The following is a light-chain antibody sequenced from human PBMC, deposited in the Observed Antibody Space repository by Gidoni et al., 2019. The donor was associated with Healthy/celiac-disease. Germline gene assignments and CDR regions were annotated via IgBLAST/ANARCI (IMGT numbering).Light chain of an antibody. J-gene: IGLJ2*01. V-gene: IGLV2-14*03. CDR1: ISDVGGYNY. Sequence: QSALTQPASVSGSPGQSITISCTGTISDVGGYNYVSWYQQKPGKAPKLMIYDVSNRPSVVSNRFSGSKSGNTASLTISGLQAEDEADYYCSSYTSSSTLFGGGTKLTVL. CDR2: DVS. CDR3: SSYTSSSTL.